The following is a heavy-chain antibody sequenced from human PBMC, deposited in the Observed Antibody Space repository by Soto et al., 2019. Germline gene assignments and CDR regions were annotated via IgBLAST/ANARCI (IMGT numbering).Heavy chain of an antibody. CDR2: IDGDGSRT. J-gene: IGHJ4*02. CDR1: GFTFSGYW. Sequence: GGSLRLSCAASGFTFSGYWMHWVRQAPGKGLVWVSRIDGDGSRTNYADSVKGRFTISRDNAKNALYLQMNSLRAEDTAVYYCARELASYNDYWGQGTLVTVSS. V-gene: IGHV3-74*01. CDR3: ARELASYNDY. D-gene: IGHD1-1*01.